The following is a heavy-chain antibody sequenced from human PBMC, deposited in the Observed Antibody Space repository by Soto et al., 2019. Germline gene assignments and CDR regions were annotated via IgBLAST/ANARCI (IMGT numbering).Heavy chain of an antibody. Sequence: ASVKVSCKVSGYTLTELSMHRVRQAPGKGLEWMGGFDPEDGETIYAQKFQGRVTMTEDTSTDTAYMELNSLRAEDTAVYYCARGLRNYYDRSGLHYWGQGTLVTVSS. CDR1: GYTLTELS. CDR3: ARGLRNYYDRSGLHY. J-gene: IGHJ4*02. CDR2: FDPEDGET. D-gene: IGHD3-22*01. V-gene: IGHV1-24*01.